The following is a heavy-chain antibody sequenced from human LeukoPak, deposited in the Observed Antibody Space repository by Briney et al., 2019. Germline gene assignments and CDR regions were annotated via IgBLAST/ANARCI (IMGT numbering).Heavy chain of an antibody. Sequence: ASVKVSCKASGYTFTGYYMHWVRQAPGQGLEWMGWINPNSGGTNYAQKFRGRVTMTRDTSISTAYMELSRLRSDDTAVYYCASPVMITFGGVIVPDAFDIWGQGTMVTVSS. CDR2: INPNSGGT. J-gene: IGHJ3*02. CDR3: ASPVMITFGGVIVPDAFDI. CDR1: GYTFTGYY. D-gene: IGHD3-16*02. V-gene: IGHV1-2*02.